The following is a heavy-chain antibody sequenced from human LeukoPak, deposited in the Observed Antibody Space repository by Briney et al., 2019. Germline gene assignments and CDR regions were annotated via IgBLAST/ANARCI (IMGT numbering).Heavy chain of an antibody. CDR3: ARALPDFWGGYDWFDP. J-gene: IGHJ5*02. CDR2: IIPIFGTA. Sequence: SVKVSCKASGGTFSSYAISWVRQAPGQGLEWMGGIIPIFGTANYAQKFQGRVTITTDESTSTAYMELSSLRSEDTAVYYCARALPDFWGGYDWFDPWGQGTLVTVSS. CDR1: GGTFSSYA. D-gene: IGHD3-3*01. V-gene: IGHV1-69*05.